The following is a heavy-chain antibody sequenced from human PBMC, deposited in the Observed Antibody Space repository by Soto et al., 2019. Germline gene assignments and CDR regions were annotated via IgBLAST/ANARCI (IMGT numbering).Heavy chain of an antibody. D-gene: IGHD4-4*01. J-gene: IGHJ4*02. V-gene: IGHV4-59*01. Sequence: SETLSLTCTVSGGSISSYYWSWIRQPPGKGLEWIGYIYYSGSTNYNPSLKSRATISVDTSKNQFSLKLSSVTAADTAVYYCARAYSSGLGDFDYWGQGTLVTVSS. CDR1: GGSISSYY. CDR3: ARAYSSGLGDFDY. CDR2: IYYSGST.